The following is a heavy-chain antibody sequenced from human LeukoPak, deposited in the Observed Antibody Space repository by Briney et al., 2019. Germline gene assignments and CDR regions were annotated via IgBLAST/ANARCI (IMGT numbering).Heavy chain of an antibody. V-gene: IGHV3-23*01. CDR3: AKLSTRMVRGVIYFDY. CDR2: ISGSGGST. Sequence: PGGSLRLSCAASGFTFSSYAMSWVRQAPGKGLEWVSAISGSGGSTYYADSVKGRFTISRDNSKNTLYLQMNSLRAEDTAVYYCAKLSTRMVRGVIYFDYWGQGTLVTVSS. J-gene: IGHJ4*02. D-gene: IGHD3-10*01. CDR1: GFTFSSYA.